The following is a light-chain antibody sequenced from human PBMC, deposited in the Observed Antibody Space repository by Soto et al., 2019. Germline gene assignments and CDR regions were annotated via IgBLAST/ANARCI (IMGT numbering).Light chain of an antibody. CDR2: TND. CDR3: SATDDSLGGPV. V-gene: IGLV1-47*02. Sequence: QSVLTQPPSASGTPGQRVTISCSGSYSNAETNYVYWYQQVPGTAPKLLIYTNDQRPSGVPDRFSASKSGTSASLAISGLRSEDEADYFCSATDDSLGGPVFGGGTKLTVL. J-gene: IGLJ2*01. CDR1: YSNAETNY.